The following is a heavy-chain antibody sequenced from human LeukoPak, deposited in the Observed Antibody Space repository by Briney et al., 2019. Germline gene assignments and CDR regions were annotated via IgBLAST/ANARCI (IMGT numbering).Heavy chain of an antibody. CDR1: GYTFTSYG. CDR3: ARDRSGIAAAGSD. J-gene: IGHJ4*02. CDR2: INPNSGGT. D-gene: IGHD6-13*01. V-gene: IGHV1-2*02. Sequence: ASVKVSCKASGYTFTSYGISWVRQAPGQGLEWMGWINPNSGGTNYAQKFQGRVTMTRDTSISTAYMELSRLRSDDTAVYYCARDRSGIAAAGSDWGQGTLVTVSS.